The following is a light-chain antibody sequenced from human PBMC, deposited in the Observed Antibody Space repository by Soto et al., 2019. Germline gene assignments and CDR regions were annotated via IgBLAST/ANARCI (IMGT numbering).Light chain of an antibody. CDR3: AAWDDSLNGDYV. CDR1: SSNIGSNT. V-gene: IGLV1-44*01. Sequence: QSVLTQPPSASGTPGQRVTISCCGSSSNIGSNTVNWYQQLPGTAPKLLIYSNNQRPSGVPDRFSGSKSGTSASLAISGLQSEDEADYYCAAWDDSLNGDYVFGTGTKGTVL. CDR2: SNN. J-gene: IGLJ1*01.